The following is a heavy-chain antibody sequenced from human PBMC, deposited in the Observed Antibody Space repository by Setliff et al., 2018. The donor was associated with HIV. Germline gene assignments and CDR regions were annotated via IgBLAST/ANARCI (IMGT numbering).Heavy chain of an antibody. CDR3: ATDLDSMYYARFDH. J-gene: IGHJ4*02. CDR1: GFTFSRFS. V-gene: IGHV3-21*01. D-gene: IGHD3-22*01. CDR2: MTSSSSYI. Sequence: PGGSLRLSCAASGFTFSRFSMNWVRQAPGKGLEWVSSMTSSSSYIYYSDSVKGRFTISRDNAKNSLYLQMNSLRAEDTAVYYCATDLDSMYYARFDHWGQGTLVTVSS.